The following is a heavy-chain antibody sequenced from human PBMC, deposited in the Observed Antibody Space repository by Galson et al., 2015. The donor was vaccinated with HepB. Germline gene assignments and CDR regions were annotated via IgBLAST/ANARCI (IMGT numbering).Heavy chain of an antibody. CDR2: IGTAGDT. J-gene: IGHJ3*02. Sequence: SLRLSCAASGFTFSSYDMHWVRQATGKGLEWVSAIGTAGDTYYPGSVKGRFTISRENAKNSLYLQMNSLRAGDTAVYYCARGSTIFGVVTPNDAFDIWGQGTMVTVSS. CDR3: ARGSTIFGVVTPNDAFDI. V-gene: IGHV3-13*01. CDR1: GFTFSSYD. D-gene: IGHD3-3*01.